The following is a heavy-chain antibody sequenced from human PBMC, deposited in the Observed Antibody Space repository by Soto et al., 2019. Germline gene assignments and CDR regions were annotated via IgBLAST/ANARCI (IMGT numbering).Heavy chain of an antibody. CDR2: IKSKTDGGTT. J-gene: IGHJ4*01. CDR1: GFTFSNAW. Sequence: AGGSLILSCAASGFTFSNAWMNWVRQAPGKGLEWVGRIKSKTDGGTTDYAAPVKGRFTISRDDSKNTLYLQMNSLKTEDTAVYYCTTDSYITSIIVRFDYWGHGTLVTVSS. D-gene: IGHD3-22*01. CDR3: TTDSYITSIIVRFDY. V-gene: IGHV3-15*07.